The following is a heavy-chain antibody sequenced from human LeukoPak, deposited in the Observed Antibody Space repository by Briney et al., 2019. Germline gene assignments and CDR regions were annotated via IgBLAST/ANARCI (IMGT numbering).Heavy chain of an antibody. D-gene: IGHD7-27*01. CDR2: ISSSSSTI. Sequence: PGGSLRLSCAASGFTFSSYSMNWVRQAPGKGLEWVSYISSSSSTIYYADSVKGRFTISRDNAKNSLYLQMNSLRAEDTAVYYCAATLTGDFDYWGQGTLVTVSS. CDR1: GFTFSSYS. J-gene: IGHJ4*02. V-gene: IGHV3-48*04. CDR3: AATLTGDFDY.